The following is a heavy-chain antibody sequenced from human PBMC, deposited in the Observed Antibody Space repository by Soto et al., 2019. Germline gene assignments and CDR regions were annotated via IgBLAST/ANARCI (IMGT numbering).Heavy chain of an antibody. J-gene: IGHJ4*02. V-gene: IGHV4-31*03. Sequence: QVQLQESGPGLVKPSQALSLICTVSGGSISSGGHYWSWIRQHPGKGLEWIGYIYYTGTTYYNPSLRSRLTISVDSSRNQFSLRLSSVTAADPAVYYCAREDETSNYFDYWGQGTLVTVSS. CDR3: AREDETSNYFDY. CDR2: IYYTGTT. D-gene: IGHD2-2*01. CDR1: GGSISSGGHY.